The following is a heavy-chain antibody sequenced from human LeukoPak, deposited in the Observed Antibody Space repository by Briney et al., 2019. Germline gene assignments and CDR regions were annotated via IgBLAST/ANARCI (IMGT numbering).Heavy chain of an antibody. CDR1: GGSISSSSYY. Sequence: PSETLSLTCTVSGGSISSSSYYWGWIRQPPGKGLEWVSVIYSGGSTYYADSVKGRFTISRDNSKNTLYLQMNSLRAEDTAVYYCARWVEAMGAMDVWGKGTTVTVSS. V-gene: IGHV3-66*02. CDR2: IYSGGST. CDR3: ARWVEAMGAMDV. J-gene: IGHJ6*04. D-gene: IGHD5-18*01.